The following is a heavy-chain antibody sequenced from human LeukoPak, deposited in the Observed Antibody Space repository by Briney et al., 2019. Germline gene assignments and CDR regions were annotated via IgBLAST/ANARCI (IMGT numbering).Heavy chain of an antibody. CDR1: GGSFSGYY. CDR3: ARGRVTTVTIDAFDI. J-gene: IGHJ3*02. Sequence: SETPSLTCAVYGGSFSGYYWSWIRQPPGKGLEWIGEVNHSGSANYNPSLKSRVTISVDTSKNQFSLKLSSVTAADTAVYYCARGRVTTVTIDAFDIWGQGTMVTVS. D-gene: IGHD4-17*01. CDR2: VNHSGSA. V-gene: IGHV4-34*01.